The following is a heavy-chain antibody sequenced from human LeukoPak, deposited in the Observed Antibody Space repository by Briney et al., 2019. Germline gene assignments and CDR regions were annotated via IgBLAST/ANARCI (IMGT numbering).Heavy chain of an antibody. V-gene: IGHV4-4*07. CDR3: ARAAEYSSGWYLFDY. Sequence: SETLSLTCTVSGGSISSYYWTWTRQPAGKGLEWIGRIYTSGGTNYNPSLKSRVTMSVDTSKNQFSLKLSSVTAADTAMYYCARAAEYSSGWYLFDYWGQGILVTVSA. CDR1: GGSISSYY. D-gene: IGHD6-19*01. CDR2: IYTSGGT. J-gene: IGHJ4*02.